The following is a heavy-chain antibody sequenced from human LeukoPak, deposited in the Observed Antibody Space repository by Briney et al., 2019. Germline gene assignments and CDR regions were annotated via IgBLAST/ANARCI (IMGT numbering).Heavy chain of an antibody. CDR1: GLTFSSYA. CDR3: ASSTNYYGSGTYYFHFDY. V-gene: IGHV3-23*01. J-gene: IGHJ4*02. CDR2: IGGGGGNT. D-gene: IGHD3-10*01. Sequence: GRSLRLSCAASGLTFSSYAMSWVRQAPGKGLEWCSAIGGGGGNTYYADSVKGRFTISRDNSKNTLYLQMNSLRAEDTAVYYCASSTNYYGSGTYYFHFDYWGQGTLVTVSS.